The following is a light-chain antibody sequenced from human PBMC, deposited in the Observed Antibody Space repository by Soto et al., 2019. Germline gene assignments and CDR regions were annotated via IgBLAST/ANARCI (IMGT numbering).Light chain of an antibody. V-gene: IGKV2-30*02. Sequence: VVMTQSPLYLPVTLGQPSSISCRSNQILVHSDGIAYFSWFQQRPGRSPRXLIYKVSNRDSGVPARFSGSGSGTDFALKISRVEDEDVGVYYGMQGTHWTITFRQGTRLEIK. CDR3: MQGTHWTIT. J-gene: IGKJ5*01. CDR2: KVS. CDR1: QILVHSDGIAY.